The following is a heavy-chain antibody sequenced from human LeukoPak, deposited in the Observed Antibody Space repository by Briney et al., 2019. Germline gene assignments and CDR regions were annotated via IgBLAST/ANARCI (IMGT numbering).Heavy chain of an antibody. CDR2: IYPGDSDT. CDR1: GYSFTSYW. CDR3: ARPSYYYDSSGYYLHY. D-gene: IGHD3-22*01. Sequence: GESLKISCKGSGYSFTSYWIGWVRQMPGKGLEWMGNIYPGDSDTRYSPSFQGQVTISADKSISTAYLQWSSLKASDTAMYYCARPSYYYDSSGYYLHYWGQGTLVTVSS. V-gene: IGHV5-51*01. J-gene: IGHJ4*02.